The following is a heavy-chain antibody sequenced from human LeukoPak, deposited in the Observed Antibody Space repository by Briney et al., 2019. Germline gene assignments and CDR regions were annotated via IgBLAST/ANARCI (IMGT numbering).Heavy chain of an antibody. CDR3: AKRRFPNGGNFDY. V-gene: IGHV3-23*01. Sequence: GGSLRLSCADSGFTFSNYHMSWVRQAPGKGLEWVSAVSGSGGGTYYADSVKGRFTISRDNSKNTLFLHMNSLRAEDTALYYCAKRRFPNGGNFDYWGQGTLVTVSS. CDR2: VSGSGGGT. D-gene: IGHD3-16*01. CDR1: GFTFSNYH. J-gene: IGHJ4*02.